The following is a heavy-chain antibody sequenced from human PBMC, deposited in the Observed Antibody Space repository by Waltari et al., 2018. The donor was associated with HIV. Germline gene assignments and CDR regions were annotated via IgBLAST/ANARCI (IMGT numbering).Heavy chain of an antibody. CDR3: THAYYFPSGSYFAH. CDR1: GFSLITTGVG. CDR2: IYWDDTK. D-gene: IGHD3-10*01. V-gene: IGHV2-5*02. J-gene: IGHJ4*02. Sequence: QITLKESGPTVVKPIQTLTLTCSFSGFSLITTGVGVGWIRQPPGEAPEWLALIYWDDTKRYNPSLKSRLTIYKNTSKNQVGLILATMEPLDTATYFCTHAYYFPSGSYFAHWGQGILVTVSS.